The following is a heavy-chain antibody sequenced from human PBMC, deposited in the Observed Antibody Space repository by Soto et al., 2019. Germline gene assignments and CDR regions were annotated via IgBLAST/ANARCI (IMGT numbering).Heavy chain of an antibody. J-gene: IGHJ4*02. CDR1: GFTFSSYG. CDR3: AKDHLDY. V-gene: IGHV3-30*18. CDR2: ISYDGSNK. Sequence: LRLSCAASGFTFSSYGMHWVRQAPGKGLEWVAVISYDGSNKYYADSVKGRFTISRDNSKNTLYLQMNSLRAEDTAVYYCAKDHLDYWGQGTLVTVPS.